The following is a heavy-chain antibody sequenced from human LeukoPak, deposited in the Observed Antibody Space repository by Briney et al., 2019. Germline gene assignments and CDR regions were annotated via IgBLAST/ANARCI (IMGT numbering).Heavy chain of an antibody. Sequence: GASVKVSCKVSGYTFTSYYIHWVRQAPGQGLEWMGLINPSGGSTNYAQKFQGRVTMTRDTSTSTVYMELSSLRSEDTAVYYCARGPSITMVRGGQWYYYMDVWGKGTTVTISS. CDR3: ARGPSITMVRGGQWYYYMDV. J-gene: IGHJ6*03. CDR2: INPSGGST. V-gene: IGHV1-46*01. CDR1: GYTFTSYY. D-gene: IGHD3-10*01.